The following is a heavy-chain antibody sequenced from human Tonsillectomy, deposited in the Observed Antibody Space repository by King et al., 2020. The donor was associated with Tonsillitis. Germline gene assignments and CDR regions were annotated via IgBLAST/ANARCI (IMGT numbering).Heavy chain of an antibody. CDR3: ARGYYLGYSPRTHWFDP. J-gene: IGHJ5*02. CDR1: GGSFSGYY. V-gene: IGHV4-34*01. Sequence: VQLQQWGAGLLKPSETLSLTCAVSGGSFSGYYWSWIRHPPGKGLERIGEIKQSGSTNYNPSLRSRLTISVDTSKTQLPLKLRSVTAADTAVYYCARGYYLGYSPRTHWFDPWGQGTLVTVSS. CDR2: IKQSGST. D-gene: IGHD3-22*01.